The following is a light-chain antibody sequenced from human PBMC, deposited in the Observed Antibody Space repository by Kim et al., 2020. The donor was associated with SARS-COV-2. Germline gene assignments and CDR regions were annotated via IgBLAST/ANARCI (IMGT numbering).Light chain of an antibody. CDR2: GAS. J-gene: IGKJ1*01. CDR1: QSVSIN. Sequence: DIVMTQSPATLSVSPGERITLSCRASQSVSINVAWYQQKPGQAPRLLIYGASTRATGVPARFSGSGSGTEFTLTITSLQSEDFAVYHCHKYNSWTFGLGTKVDIK. V-gene: IGKV3-15*01. CDR3: HKYNSWT.